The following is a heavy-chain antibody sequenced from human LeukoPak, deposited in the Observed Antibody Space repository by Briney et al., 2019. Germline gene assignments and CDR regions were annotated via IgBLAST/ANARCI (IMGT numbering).Heavy chain of an antibody. J-gene: IGHJ6*03. CDR1: GGSMSGYY. D-gene: IGHD3-3*01. V-gene: IGHV4-59*08. Sequence: SETLSLTCTVSGGSMSGYYWSWIRQPPGKGLEWIGYIYYSGSTKYNPSLRTRVTISVDTSKNQFSLNLSSVTAADTAVYYCAKHDTVFGAAHFYMDVWGKGTTVTVSS. CDR2: IYYSGST. CDR3: AKHDTVFGAAHFYMDV.